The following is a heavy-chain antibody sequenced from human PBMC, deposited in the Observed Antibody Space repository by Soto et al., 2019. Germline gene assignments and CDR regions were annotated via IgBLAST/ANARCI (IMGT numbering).Heavy chain of an antibody. CDR2: INPNSGGT. D-gene: IGHD2-15*01. CDR3: ARDITGPVAAAYGMDV. Sequence: PRASVKVSCTASGYTFTGYYMHWVRQAPGQGPEWMGWINPNSGGTNYAQKFQGRVTMTRDTSTSTAYMELSRLRSDDTAVYYCARDITGPVAAAYGMDVWGQGTTVTVS. J-gene: IGHJ6*02. V-gene: IGHV1-2*02. CDR1: GYTFTGYY.